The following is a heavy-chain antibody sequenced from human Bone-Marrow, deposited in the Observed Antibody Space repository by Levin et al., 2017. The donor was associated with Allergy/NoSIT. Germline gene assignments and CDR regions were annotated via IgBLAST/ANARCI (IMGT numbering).Heavy chain of an antibody. D-gene: IGHD6-25*01. CDR2: IRPNSERT. V-gene: IGHV3-23*01. Sequence: GGSLRLSCAASGFTFGNHAMTWVRHAPGKGLEWVSTIRPNSERTYFADSVKGRFTVSRDDSMNMMYLQMNSLRVDDAAVYYCAREQGASGLYTVDFWGQGTLVTVSS. CDR1: GFTFGNHA. CDR3: AREQGASGLYTVDF. J-gene: IGHJ4*02.